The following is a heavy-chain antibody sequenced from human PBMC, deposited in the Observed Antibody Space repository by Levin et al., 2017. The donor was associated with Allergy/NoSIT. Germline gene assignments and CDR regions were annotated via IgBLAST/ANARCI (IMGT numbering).Heavy chain of an antibody. D-gene: IGHD4-11*01. CDR2: IYYSGST. CDR3: ARVTTPKVAGWFDP. J-gene: IGHJ5*02. CDR1: GGSISSSSYY. Sequence: SETLSLTCTVSGGSISSSSYYWGWIRQPPGKGLEWIGSIYYSGSTYYNPSLKSRVTISVDTSKNQFSLKLSSVTAADTAVYYCARVTTPKVAGWFDPWGQGTLVTVSS. V-gene: IGHV4-39*07.